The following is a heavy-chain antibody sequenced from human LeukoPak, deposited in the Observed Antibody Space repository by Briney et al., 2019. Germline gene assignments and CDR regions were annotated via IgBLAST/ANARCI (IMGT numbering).Heavy chain of an antibody. CDR2: ISVYNGNT. D-gene: IGHD2-2*01. CDR3: ARRGDADPAPEYCSRTSCSEWFDP. V-gene: IGHV1-18*04. Sequence: ASVKVSCKASGYTFTGYYMHWVRQAPGQGLEWMGWISVYNGNTNYAQKLQGRVTMTTDTSTSTVYMELRSLRSDDTAVYYCARRGDADPAPEYCSRTSCSEWFDPWGQGTLVTVSS. CDR1: GYTFTGYY. J-gene: IGHJ5*02.